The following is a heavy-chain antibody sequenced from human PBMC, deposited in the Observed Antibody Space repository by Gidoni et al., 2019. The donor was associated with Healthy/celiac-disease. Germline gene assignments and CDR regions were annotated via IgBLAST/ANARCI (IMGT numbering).Heavy chain of an antibody. J-gene: IGHJ4*02. Sequence: PGKGLEWVEVIWYDGSNKYYADSVKGRFTISRDNSKNTLYLKMNSLRAEDTAVYYCARESCSGGSCYSYFDYWGQGTLVTVSS. CDR2: IWYDGSNK. D-gene: IGHD2-15*01. CDR3: ARESCSGGSCYSYFDY. V-gene: IGHV3-33*01.